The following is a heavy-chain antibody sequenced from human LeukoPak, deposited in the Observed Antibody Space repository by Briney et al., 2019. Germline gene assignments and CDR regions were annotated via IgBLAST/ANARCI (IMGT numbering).Heavy chain of an antibody. J-gene: IGHJ4*02. CDR3: ARGYGDYGGDY. CDR2: IYHSGST. CDR1: GGSISSYY. D-gene: IGHD4-17*01. Sequence: PSETLSLTCTVSGGSISSYYWGWIRQPPGKGLEWIGSIYHSGSTYYNPSLKSRVTISVDTSKNQFSLKLSSVTAADTAVYYCARGYGDYGGDYWGQGTLVTVSS. V-gene: IGHV4-38-2*02.